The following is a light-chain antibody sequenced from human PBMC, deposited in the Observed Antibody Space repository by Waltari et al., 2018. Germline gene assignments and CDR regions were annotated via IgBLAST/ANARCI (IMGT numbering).Light chain of an antibody. CDR1: QSLLDSEDGNTY. Sequence: DIVMTQTPLSLPVTLGEPASISCRSSQSLLDSEDGNTYLDWYLQKAGQSPQLLIFEVSYRASGVPDRFSGSGSDTDFTLKIIRVEAEDVGVYYCMQGIEYPWTFGQGTNLEIK. CDR2: EVS. CDR3: MQGIEYPWT. J-gene: IGKJ1*01. V-gene: IGKV2-40*01.